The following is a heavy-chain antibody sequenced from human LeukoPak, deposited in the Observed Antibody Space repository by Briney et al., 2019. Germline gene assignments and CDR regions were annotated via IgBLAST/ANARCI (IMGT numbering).Heavy chain of an antibody. CDR2: INHSGST. J-gene: IGHJ4*02. CDR1: GGSFSGYY. CDR3: ARGGYSYGGGREVDY. Sequence: PSETLSLTCAVYGGSFSGYYWSWIRQPPGKGLEWIGEINHSGSTNYSPSLKSRVTISVDTSKNQFSLKLSSVTAADTAVYYCARGGYSYGGGREVDYWGQGTLVTVSS. V-gene: IGHV4-34*01. D-gene: IGHD5-18*01.